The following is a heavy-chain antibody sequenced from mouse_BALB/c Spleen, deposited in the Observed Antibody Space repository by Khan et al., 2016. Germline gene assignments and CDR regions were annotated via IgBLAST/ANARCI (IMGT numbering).Heavy chain of an antibody. CDR2: INTNTGEP. CDR1: GYTFTNYG. Sequence: QIQLVQSGPELKKPGETVKISCKASGYTFTNYGMNWVKQAPGKGLKWMGWINTNTGEPTYAEEFKGRFAFSLETSASTAYLQINNLKNEDTSTYCGAEDCYGSNWLAYWGQGTLVTVSA. D-gene: IGHD1-1*01. J-gene: IGHJ3*01. V-gene: IGHV9-3*02. CDR3: AEDCYGSNWLAY.